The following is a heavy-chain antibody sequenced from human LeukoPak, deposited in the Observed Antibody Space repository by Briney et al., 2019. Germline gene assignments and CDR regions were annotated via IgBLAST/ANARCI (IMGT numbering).Heavy chain of an antibody. V-gene: IGHV4-34*01. Sequence: KPSETLSLTCAVYGGSFSGYYWSWIRQPPGKGLEWIGEINHSGSTNYNPSLKSRVTISVDTSKNQFSLKLSSVTAADTAVCYCAEYGDSPEYFQHWGQGTLVTVSS. J-gene: IGHJ1*01. CDR1: GGSFSGYY. CDR3: AEYGDSPEYFQH. CDR2: INHSGST. D-gene: IGHD4-17*01.